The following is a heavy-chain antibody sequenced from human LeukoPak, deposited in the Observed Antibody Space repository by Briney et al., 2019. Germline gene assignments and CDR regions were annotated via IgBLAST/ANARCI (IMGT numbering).Heavy chain of an antibody. J-gene: IGHJ6*02. V-gene: IGHV1-58*01. CDR2: IVVGSGNT. D-gene: IGHD3-3*01. Sequence: SVKVSCTASGFTFTSSAVQWVRQARGQRLEWIGWIVVGSGNTNYAQKFQERVTITRDMSTSTAYMELSSLRSEDTAVYYCATTHYDFWSGYYQAMYGMDVWGQGTTVTVSS. CDR1: GFTFTSSA. CDR3: ATTHYDFWSGYYQAMYGMDV.